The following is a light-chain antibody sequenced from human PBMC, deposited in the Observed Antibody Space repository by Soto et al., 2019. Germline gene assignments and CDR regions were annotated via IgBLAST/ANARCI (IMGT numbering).Light chain of an antibody. J-gene: IGKJ1*01. CDR1: QTISSW. V-gene: IGKV1-5*03. CDR2: KAS. CDR3: QHYNSYSEA. Sequence: DFQLTQSPSTLSVSVGDRVTITCRASQTISSWLAWYQQKPGKAPKLLIYKASTLKSGVPSRFSGSGSGTEITLTISSLQPDDFATYYCQHYNSYSEAFGQGTKVDIK.